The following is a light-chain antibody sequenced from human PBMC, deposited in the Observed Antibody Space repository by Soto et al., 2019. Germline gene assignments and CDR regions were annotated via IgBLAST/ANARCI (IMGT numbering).Light chain of an antibody. CDR3: QQYYDWLRLT. CDR2: GAS. J-gene: IGKJ4*01. Sequence: EIVMTQSPATLSVSPGERATLSCRASQSVNIYLAWYQQKPGQAPRLLIFGASSMATGIPARFSGSGSGTEFNLTISSLQSEDFAVYFCQQYYDWLRLTFGGGTKVEIK. CDR1: QSVNIY. V-gene: IGKV3D-15*01.